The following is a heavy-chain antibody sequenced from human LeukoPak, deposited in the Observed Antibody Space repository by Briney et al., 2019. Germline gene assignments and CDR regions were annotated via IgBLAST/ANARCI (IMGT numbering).Heavy chain of an antibody. V-gene: IGHV4-4*07. CDR1: GGSINNYY. Sequence: PSETLSLTCIVSGGSINNYYWSWIRQPAGKGLEWIGRIYGSGDSFYNPSLKSRVTMSVDTSKNQFSLKLTSVTAADTAVYYCARGPTTGYSDCWGQGTLVTVSS. CDR2: IYGSGDS. CDR3: ARGPTTGYSDC. J-gene: IGHJ4*02. D-gene: IGHD6-13*01.